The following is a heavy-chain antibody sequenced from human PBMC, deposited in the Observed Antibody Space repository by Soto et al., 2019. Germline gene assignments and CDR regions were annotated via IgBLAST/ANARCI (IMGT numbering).Heavy chain of an antibody. V-gene: IGHV1-69*04. D-gene: IGHD5-12*01. CDR1: GGTFSNDI. Sequence: SVKVSCKTSGGTFSNDIITWVRQAPGQGLEWMGRIIPLLDIANYAQKFQGRVTITADKSTGTAYMELNSLRSEDTAVYYCARDSPIGSTFSGYDAIDYWGQGTLVTV. CDR3: ARDSPIGSTFSGYDAIDY. CDR2: IIPLLDIA. J-gene: IGHJ4*02.